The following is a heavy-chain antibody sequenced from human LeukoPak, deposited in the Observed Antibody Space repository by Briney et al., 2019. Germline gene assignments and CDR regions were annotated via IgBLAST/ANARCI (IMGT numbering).Heavy chain of an antibody. CDR2: ISSSSNTI. Sequence: GGSLRLSCAASGFTFSTYSMNWVRQAPGKGLEWVSYISSSSNTIYYADSVKGRFTISRDNAKSSLYLQMNSLRAEDTAVYYCASMTTYCGGDCYFFDYWGQGTLVTVSS. V-gene: IGHV3-48*04. CDR1: GFTFSTYS. D-gene: IGHD2-21*02. J-gene: IGHJ4*02. CDR3: ASMTTYCGGDCYFFDY.